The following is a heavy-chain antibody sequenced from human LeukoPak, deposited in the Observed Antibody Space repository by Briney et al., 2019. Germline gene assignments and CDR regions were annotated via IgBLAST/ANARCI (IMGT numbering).Heavy chain of an antibody. D-gene: IGHD6-6*01. CDR3: ARYSSSSGWFDP. J-gene: IGHJ5*02. CDR1: GGSISSSDYY. CDR2: IYYSGST. V-gene: IGHV4-39*01. Sequence: SETLSLTCTVSGGSISSSDYYWGWIRQPPGKGLEWIGVIYYSGSTNYNPSLKSRVTISVDTSKNQFSLKLSSVTAADTAFYYCARYSSSSGWFDPWGQGTLVTVSS.